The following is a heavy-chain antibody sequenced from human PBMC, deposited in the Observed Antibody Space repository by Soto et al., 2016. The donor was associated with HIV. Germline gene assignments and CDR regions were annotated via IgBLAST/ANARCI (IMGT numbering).Heavy chain of an antibody. J-gene: IGHJ4*02. D-gene: IGHD6-19*01. CDR2: INPNSGGT. V-gene: IGHV1-2*02. CDR1: GYTFTAYY. CDR3: ARRSIAVAELDY. Sequence: QVQLVQSGAEVKKPGASVKVSCKASGYTFTAYYMHWVRQAPGQGLEWMGWINPNSGGTNYAQKFQGRVTMTRDTFISTVYMELSRLRSDDTAVYYCARRSIAVAELDYWGQGTLVTVSS.